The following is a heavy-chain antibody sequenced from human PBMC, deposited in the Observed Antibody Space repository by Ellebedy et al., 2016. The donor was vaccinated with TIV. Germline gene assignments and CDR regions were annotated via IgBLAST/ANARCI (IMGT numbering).Heavy chain of an antibody. J-gene: IGHJ4*02. CDR2: ITSGSTYI. V-gene: IGHV3-21*04. CDR1: GFTFSTYN. Sequence: GESLKISCAASGFTFSTYNMNWVRQAPRKGLEWVSSITSGSTYIYYADSVKGRFTISRDNTKNSVYLQMNSLRADDTAVYYCVKGIDSWGQGTLVTVSS. CDR3: VKGIDS.